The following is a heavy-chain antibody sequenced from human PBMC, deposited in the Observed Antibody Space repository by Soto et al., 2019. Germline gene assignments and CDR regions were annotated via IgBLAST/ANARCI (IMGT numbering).Heavy chain of an antibody. D-gene: IGHD5-18*01. CDR1: GYTFTGYD. CDR2: INPNSGGT. Sequence: QVQLVQSGAEVKKPGASVKVSCKASGYTFTGYDMHWVRQAPGQGLEWMGWINPNSGGTKYAQKFQGRVTMTRDTSISTAYMELSRLRSDDTAVYYCARDSPNTQFDYWVQGTLVTVSS. V-gene: IGHV1-2*02. J-gene: IGHJ4*02. CDR3: ARDSPNTQFDY.